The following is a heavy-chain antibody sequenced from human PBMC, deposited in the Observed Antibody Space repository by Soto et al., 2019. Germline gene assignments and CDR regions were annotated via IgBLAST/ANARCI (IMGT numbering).Heavy chain of an antibody. V-gene: IGHV1-69*13. Sequence: SVKVSCKASGGTFSIYAISGVLQSPRQGRDGMGGIIPIFGTANYAQKFQGRVTITADESTSTAYMELSSLRSEGTAVYYCARARDGGSYHFDYWGQGTLVTVSS. CDR3: ARARDGGSYHFDY. CDR1: GGTFSIYA. J-gene: IGHJ4*02. CDR2: IIPIFGTA. D-gene: IGHD1-26*01.